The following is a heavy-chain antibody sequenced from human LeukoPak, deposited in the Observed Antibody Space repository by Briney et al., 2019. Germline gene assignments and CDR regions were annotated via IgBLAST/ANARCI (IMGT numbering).Heavy chain of an antibody. CDR1: GGSISSYY. Sequence: SETLSLTCTVSGGSISSYYWSWIRQPPGKGLEWIGYIYYSGSTNYNPSLKSRVTISVDTSKNQFSLKLSSVTAADTAVYHCARRALRHAFDIWGQGTMVTVSS. V-gene: IGHV4-59*01. CDR2: IYYSGST. J-gene: IGHJ3*02. CDR3: ARRALRHAFDI.